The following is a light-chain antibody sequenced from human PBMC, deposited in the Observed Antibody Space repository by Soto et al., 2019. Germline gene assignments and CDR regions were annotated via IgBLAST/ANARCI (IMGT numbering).Light chain of an antibody. V-gene: IGKV1-39*01. CDR2: AAS. Sequence: DIQITQSPSSLSASLGDRVTVTCRASQSISNYLNWYQQKPGKAPKLLIYAASSLQSGVPSRFSGSGSGTDFTLTISSLQPEDFATYHCQQSYSAPPTFGQGTKVDIK. CDR3: QQSYSAPPT. CDR1: QSISNY. J-gene: IGKJ1*01.